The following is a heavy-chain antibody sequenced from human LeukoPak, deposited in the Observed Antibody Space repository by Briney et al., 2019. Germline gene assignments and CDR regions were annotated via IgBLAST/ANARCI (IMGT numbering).Heavy chain of an antibody. D-gene: IGHD6-19*01. Sequence: GRSLRLSCAASGFTFSSYGMHWVRQAPGKGLEWVAVIWYDGSNKYYADPVKGRFTISRDNSKNTLYLQMNSLRAEDTAVYYCASTSGWYEPIDYWGQGTLVTVSS. CDR1: GFTFSSYG. CDR2: IWYDGSNK. V-gene: IGHV3-33*01. J-gene: IGHJ4*02. CDR3: ASTSGWYEPIDY.